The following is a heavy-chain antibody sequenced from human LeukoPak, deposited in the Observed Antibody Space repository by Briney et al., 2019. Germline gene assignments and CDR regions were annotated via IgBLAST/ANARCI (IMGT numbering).Heavy chain of an antibody. Sequence: SETLSLTCAVYGGSFSGYYWSWIHQPPGKGLEWIGEINHSGSTNYNPSLKSRVTISVDTSKNQFSLKLSSVTAADTAVYYCARDSHGSGSYLPLYYYYGMDVWGQGTTVTVSS. D-gene: IGHD3-10*01. CDR1: GGSFSGYY. CDR2: INHSGST. CDR3: ARDSHGSGSYLPLYYYYGMDV. J-gene: IGHJ6*02. V-gene: IGHV4-34*01.